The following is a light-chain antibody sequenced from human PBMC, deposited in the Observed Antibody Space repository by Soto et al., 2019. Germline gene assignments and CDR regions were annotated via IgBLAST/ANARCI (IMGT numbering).Light chain of an antibody. CDR3: EQYGSSPR. J-gene: IGKJ1*01. Sequence: EIALTQSPGTLSLSPGERATLSCRASQSVSSSYLAWYQQKPGQAPRLLIYGASSRATGIPDRFRGSGSGTDFTLTISRLEPEDFAVYYCEQYGSSPRFGQGTKVEIK. V-gene: IGKV3-20*01. CDR2: GAS. CDR1: QSVSSSY.